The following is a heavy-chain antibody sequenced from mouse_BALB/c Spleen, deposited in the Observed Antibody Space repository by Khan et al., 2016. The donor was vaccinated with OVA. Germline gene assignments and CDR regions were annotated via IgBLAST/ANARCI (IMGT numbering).Heavy chain of an antibody. V-gene: IGHV3-2*02. CDR2: ITYSGGT. CDR3: ARWFAY. Sequence: VQLKESGPGLVKPSQSLSLTCTVTGYSITSDYAWNWIRQFPGNKLEWVGYITYSGGTSYHPSLKSRISITRDTSKNQFFLRLNSVTTEDSATYYCARWFAYGGQGTLVTVS. J-gene: IGHJ3*01. CDR1: GYSITSDYA.